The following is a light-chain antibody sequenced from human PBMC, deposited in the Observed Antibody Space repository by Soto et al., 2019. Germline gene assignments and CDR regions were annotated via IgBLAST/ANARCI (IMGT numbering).Light chain of an antibody. CDR3: QSADFSGTSV. CDR1: ALSEQS. CDR2: TDR. Sequence: SYELAQPPSVSVSPGQTARITCAGDALSEQSAYWYQQKSGQAPVLVISTDRERPSGIPERFSASSSGTRVTLTISGVQAEDEGVYFCQSADFSGTSVFGTGTKLTVL. V-gene: IGLV3-25*01. J-gene: IGLJ1*01.